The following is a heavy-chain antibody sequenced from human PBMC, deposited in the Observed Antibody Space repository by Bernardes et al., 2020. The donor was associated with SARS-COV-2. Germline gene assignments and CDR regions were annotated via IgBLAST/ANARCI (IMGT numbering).Heavy chain of an antibody. J-gene: IGHJ5*02. CDR2: INYFGNEK. CDR1: GFSFSSFY. CDR3: ARDYDFINGYYGFFDH. D-gene: IGHD3-10*01. V-gene: IGHV3-7*01. Sequence: GGSLRLSCAASGFSFSSFYMSWVRQTPGKGLEWVANINYFGNEKFYVASVKGRFTISRDNDKNSVTLQMNNLRGEDTAVYYCARDYDFINGYYGFFDHWGQGVVVSVSS.